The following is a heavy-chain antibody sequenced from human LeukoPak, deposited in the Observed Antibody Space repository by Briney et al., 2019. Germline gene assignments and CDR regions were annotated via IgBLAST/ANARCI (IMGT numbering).Heavy chain of an antibody. Sequence: GGSLRLSCAASGFTFSSYAMSWVRQAPGKGLEWVSVISGSGGSTYYADSVKGRFTISRDNSKNTLYLQMNSLRVEDTAFYYCAKDNRRHYTSGPNPDSLHWGQGALVTVSS. V-gene: IGHV3-23*01. CDR1: GFTFSSYA. D-gene: IGHD6-19*01. J-gene: IGHJ4*02. CDR2: ISGSGGST. CDR3: AKDNRRHYTSGPNPDSLH.